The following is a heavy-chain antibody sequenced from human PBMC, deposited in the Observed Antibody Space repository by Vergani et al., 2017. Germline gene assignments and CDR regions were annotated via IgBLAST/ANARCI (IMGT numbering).Heavy chain of an antibody. CDR1: GITFKNAW. V-gene: IGHV3-15*01. CDR3: YTDYHDY. Sequence: EVQVVESGGGLIKPGGSLRLSCVVSGITFKNAWINWVRQAPGKGLEWIGRIRSKNDGGTADYAAPLKGRFTIPRDASKDSAFLLVNNLKTEDTAVYFCYTDYHDYWGQGTLVTVSS. CDR2: IRSKNDGGTA. D-gene: IGHD2-2*02. J-gene: IGHJ4*01.